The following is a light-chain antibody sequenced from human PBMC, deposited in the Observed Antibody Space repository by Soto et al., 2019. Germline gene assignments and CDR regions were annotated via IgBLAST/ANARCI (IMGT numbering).Light chain of an antibody. CDR3: MQALQTPQEG. Sequence: DIVMTQSPLSLPVTPGEPASISCRSSQSLLHSNGYNYLDWYLQKPGQSPQLLIYLGSNRASGVPDRFSGSGSGTDFTLKISRVEAEDVGVYYCMQALQTPQEGFGQGTRLEIK. CDR1: QSLLHSNGYNY. J-gene: IGKJ5*01. V-gene: IGKV2-28*01. CDR2: LGS.